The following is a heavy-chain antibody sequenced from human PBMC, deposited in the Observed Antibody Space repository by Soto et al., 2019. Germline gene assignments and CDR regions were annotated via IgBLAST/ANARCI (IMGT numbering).Heavy chain of an antibody. Sequence: LRLSCAASGFTFSSYAMHWVRQAPGKGLEWVAVISYDGSNKYYADSVKGRFTISRDNSKNTLYLQMNSLRAEDTAVYYCAREEYYDSSGYQLDYWGQGTLVTVS. CDR3: AREEYYDSSGYQLDY. D-gene: IGHD3-22*01. CDR1: GFTFSSYA. V-gene: IGHV3-30-3*01. CDR2: ISYDGSNK. J-gene: IGHJ4*02.